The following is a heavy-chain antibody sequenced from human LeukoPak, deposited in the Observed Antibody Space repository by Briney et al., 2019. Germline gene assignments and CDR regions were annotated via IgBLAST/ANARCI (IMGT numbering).Heavy chain of an antibody. Sequence: GGSLRLSCAASGFTFSSYAMHWVRQAPGKGLEWVAVISYDGSNKYYADSVKGRFTISRDNSKNTLYLQMNSLRAEDTAVYYCARDFTASDSSDYWGQGTLVTVSS. CDR1: GFTFSSYA. CDR2: ISYDGSNK. V-gene: IGHV3-30-3*01. D-gene: IGHD3-22*01. J-gene: IGHJ4*02. CDR3: ARDFTASDSSDY.